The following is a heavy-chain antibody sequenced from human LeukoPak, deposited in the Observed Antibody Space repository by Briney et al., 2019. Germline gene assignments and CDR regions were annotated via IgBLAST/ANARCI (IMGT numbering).Heavy chain of an antibody. V-gene: IGHV4-31*03. D-gene: IGHD3-10*01. CDR3: ARDLSPVRGPYGMDV. CDR2: IYYSGST. Sequence: SQTLSLTCTVSGGSISSGGYYWSWIRQHPGKGLEWIGYIYYSGSTYYNPSLKSRVTVSVDTSKNQFSLKLSSVTAADTAVYYCARDLSPVRGPYGMDVWGQGTTVTVSS. CDR1: GGSISSGGYY. J-gene: IGHJ6*02.